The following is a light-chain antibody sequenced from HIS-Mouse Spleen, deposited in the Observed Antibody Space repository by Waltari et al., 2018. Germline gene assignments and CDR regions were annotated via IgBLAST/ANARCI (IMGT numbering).Light chain of an antibody. CDR3: YSTDSSGNHRV. J-gene: IGLJ2*01. V-gene: IGLV3-10*01. Sequence: SYELAQPPSVSVSPGQTARITCSGNPWPKKNADWYQQKSGQAPVLVIYEDSKRPSGIPERFSGSSSGTMATLTISGAQVEDEADYYCYSTDSSGNHRVFGGGTKLTVL. CDR2: EDS. CDR1: PWPKKN.